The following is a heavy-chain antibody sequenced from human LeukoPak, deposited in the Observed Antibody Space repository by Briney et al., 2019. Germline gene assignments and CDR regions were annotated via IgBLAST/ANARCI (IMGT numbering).Heavy chain of an antibody. CDR3: ATNRTGSAFDY. Sequence: SETLSLTCTVSGASLSNTYYWSWIRQLPGKGLEWIGNLYNIGSITYKPSLKSRVTMSIDMSKNQFSLRLTSVTAADTAVNFCATNRTGSAFDYWGQGILVTVSS. V-gene: IGHV4-59*08. CDR1: GASLSNTYY. CDR2: LYNIGSI. D-gene: IGHD2-8*02. J-gene: IGHJ4*02.